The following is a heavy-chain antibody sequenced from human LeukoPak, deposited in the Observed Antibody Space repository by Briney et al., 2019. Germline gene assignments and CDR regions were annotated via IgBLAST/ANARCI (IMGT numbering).Heavy chain of an antibody. D-gene: IGHD2-2*01. CDR2: ISYDGSNK. J-gene: IGHJ4*02. Sequence: GRSLRLSCAASGFTFRSYGMHWVRQAPGKGLEWVAVISYDGSNKYYADSVKGRFTISRDNSKNTLYLQMNSLRAEDTAVYYCAKDSVRGSTSPYYFDYWGQGTLVTVCS. V-gene: IGHV3-30*18. CDR3: AKDSVRGSTSPYYFDY. CDR1: GFTFRSYG.